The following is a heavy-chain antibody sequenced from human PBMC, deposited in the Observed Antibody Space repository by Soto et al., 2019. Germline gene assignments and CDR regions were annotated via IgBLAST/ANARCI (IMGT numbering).Heavy chain of an antibody. CDR3: ASGILLWLRRINTGYSG. Sequence: QVQLVQSGAEVKKPESSVKVSCKAPGGTFRTYAISWVRQAPGQGLAWMGGIILMFGTAKYAQRFQDRVTIPAEESMNTVYMELSRLRSEDTAVYFCASGILLWLRRINTGYSGWGQGTLVSVSS. CDR2: IILMFGTA. D-gene: IGHD5-12*01. CDR1: GGTFRTYA. J-gene: IGHJ4*02. V-gene: IGHV1-69*12.